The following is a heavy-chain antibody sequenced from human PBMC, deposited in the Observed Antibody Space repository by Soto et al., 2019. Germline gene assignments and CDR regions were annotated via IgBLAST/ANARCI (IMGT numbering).Heavy chain of an antibody. J-gene: IGHJ4*02. CDR1: GFTFSSYG. Sequence: QVQLVESGGGVVQPGRSLRLSCAASGFTFSSYGMHWVRQAPGKGLEWVAVISYDGSNKYYADSVKGRFTISRDNSKNTLYLQMNSLRAEDTAVYYCATDRYSSSSRNNDYWGQGTLVTVSS. CDR2: ISYDGSNK. V-gene: IGHV3-30*03. D-gene: IGHD6-6*01. CDR3: ATDRYSSSSRNNDY.